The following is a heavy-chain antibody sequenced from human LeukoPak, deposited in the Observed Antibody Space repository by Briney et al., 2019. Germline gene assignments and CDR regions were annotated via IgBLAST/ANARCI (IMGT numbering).Heavy chain of an antibody. V-gene: IGHV1-69*01. CDR3: ARDGGYGDDRGDWFDP. CDR2: IIPFFGTE. D-gene: IGHD4-17*01. Sequence: PAASVKVSCKGSGGTFSSYVISWVRQAPGQGLEWMGGIIPFFGTENYAQKFQGRVTITADESTSTAYMELSSLRSEDTAVYYCARDGGYGDDRGDWFDPWGQGTLVTVSS. J-gene: IGHJ5*02. CDR1: GGTFSSYV.